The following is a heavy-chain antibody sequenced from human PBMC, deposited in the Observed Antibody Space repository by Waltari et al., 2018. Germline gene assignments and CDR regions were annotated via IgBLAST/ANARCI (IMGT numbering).Heavy chain of an antibody. CDR2: INQSGST. Sequence: QVQLQQWGAGLLKPSETLSLTCAVYGGSFSGYYWSWIRQPPGKGLGWIGEINQSGSTNYNPSFKSRVTISVDTSKNQFALKLSSVTAADTAVYYCARKSVIDGIAARPRASYYFDYWGQGTLVTVSS. D-gene: IGHD6-6*01. V-gene: IGHV4-34*01. CDR3: ARKSVIDGIAARPRASYYFDY. CDR1: GGSFSGYY. J-gene: IGHJ4*02.